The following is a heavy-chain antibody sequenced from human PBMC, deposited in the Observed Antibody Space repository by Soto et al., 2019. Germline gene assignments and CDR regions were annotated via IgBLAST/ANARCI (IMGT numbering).Heavy chain of an antibody. V-gene: IGHV3-30*18. CDR2: ISYDGSNK. Sequence: QPGGSLRLSCAASGFTFSSYGMHWVRQAPGKGLEWVAVISYDGSNKYYADSVKGRFTISRDNSKNTLYLQMNSLRAEDTAVYYCAKATVGSGWSLDYWGQGTLVTVSS. CDR3: AKATVGSGWSLDY. J-gene: IGHJ4*02. CDR1: GFTFSSYG. D-gene: IGHD6-19*01.